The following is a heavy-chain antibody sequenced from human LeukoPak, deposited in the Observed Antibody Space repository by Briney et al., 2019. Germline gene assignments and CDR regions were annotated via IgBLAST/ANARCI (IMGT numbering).Heavy chain of an antibody. J-gene: IGHJ4*02. CDR2: INHSGST. V-gene: IGHV4-34*01. CDR1: GGSFSGYY. D-gene: IGHD3-10*01. Sequence: SETLSLTCAVYGGSFSGYYWSWIRQPPGKGLEWIGEINHSGSTNYNPSLKSRVTISVDTSKNQFSLKLSSVTAADTAVYYCARKNYGSGSYYTKRYYFDYWGQGTLVTVSS. CDR3: ARKNYGSGSYYTKRYYFDY.